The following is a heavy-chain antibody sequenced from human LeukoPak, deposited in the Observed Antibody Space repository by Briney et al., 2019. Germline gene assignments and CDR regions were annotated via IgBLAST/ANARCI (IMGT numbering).Heavy chain of an antibody. Sequence: GGSLRLSCAASGFTFSSYSMNWVRQAPGKGLEWVSSISSSSSYIYYADSVKGRFTISRDNAKNSLYLQMNSLRAEDTAVYYCARADLCSSTSCYRPPVDYWGQGTLVTVSS. CDR3: ARADLCSSTSCYRPPVDY. CDR2: ISSSSSYI. V-gene: IGHV3-21*01. J-gene: IGHJ4*02. D-gene: IGHD2-2*01. CDR1: GFTFSSYS.